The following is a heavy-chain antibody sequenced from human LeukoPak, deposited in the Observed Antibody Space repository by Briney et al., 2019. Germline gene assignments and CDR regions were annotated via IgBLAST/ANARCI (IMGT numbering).Heavy chain of an antibody. Sequence: PSETLSLTCTVSGGSISSSSYYWGWIRQPPGKGLEWIGSIYYSGSTYYNPSLKSRVTISVDTSKNQFSLKLSSVTAADTAVYYCARVRGRAFDYWGQGTLVTVSS. V-gene: IGHV4-39*01. J-gene: IGHJ4*02. CDR2: IYYSGST. CDR3: ARVRGRAFDY. D-gene: IGHD2-15*01. CDR1: GGSISSSSYY.